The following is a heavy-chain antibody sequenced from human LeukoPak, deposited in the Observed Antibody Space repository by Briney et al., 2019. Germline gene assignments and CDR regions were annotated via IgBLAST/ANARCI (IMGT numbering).Heavy chain of an antibody. CDR2: ISWNSGSI. CDR3: AKDGYGSGSYYPAYYFDY. D-gene: IGHD3-10*01. J-gene: IGHJ4*02. CDR1: GFTFDDYA. V-gene: IGHV3-9*01. Sequence: GGSLRLSCAASGFTFDDYAMHWVRQAPGKGLEWVSGISWNSGSIGYADSVKGRFTISRDNAKNSLYLQMNSLRAEDTALYYCAKDGYGSGSYYPAYYFDYWGQGTLVTVSS.